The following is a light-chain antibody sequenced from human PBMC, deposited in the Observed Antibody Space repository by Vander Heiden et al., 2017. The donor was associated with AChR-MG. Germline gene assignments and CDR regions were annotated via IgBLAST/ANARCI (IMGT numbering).Light chain of an antibody. CDR2: AAS. J-gene: IGKJ1*01. CDR1: QGISSY. V-gene: IGKV1-8*01. Sequence: AIRITQSPSSLSASTGDRVTITCRASQGISSYLAWYQQKPGKAPKLLIYAASTLQSGVPSRFSGSGSGTDFTLTISCLQSEDFATYYCQQDDSYPPWTFGQGTKVEIK. CDR3: QQDDSYPPWT.